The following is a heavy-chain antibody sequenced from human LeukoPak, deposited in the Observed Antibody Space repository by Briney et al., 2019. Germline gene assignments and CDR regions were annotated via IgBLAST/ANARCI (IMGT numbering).Heavy chain of an antibody. V-gene: IGHV3-7*01. CDR1: GFTFSSYW. J-gene: IGHJ3*02. CDR3: ARVVRHCYDSSGYYQRPDDAFDI. Sequence: GGSLRLSCAASGFTFSSYWMSWVRQAPGKGLEWVANIKQDGSEKYYVDSVKGRFTISRDNAKNSLYLQMNSLRAEDTAVYYCARVVRHCYDSSGYYQRPDDAFDIWGQGTMVTVSS. CDR2: IKQDGSEK. D-gene: IGHD3-22*01.